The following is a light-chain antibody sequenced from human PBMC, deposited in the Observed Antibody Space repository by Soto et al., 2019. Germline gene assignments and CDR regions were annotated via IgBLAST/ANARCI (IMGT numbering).Light chain of an antibody. Sequence: QSVLTQPASVSGSPLQSITISCTGTSSDVGGYNYVSWYQQHPGKAPKLMIYDVSNRPSGVSNRFSGSKSGNTASLTISGLQAVDEADYYCSSYTRSSTSYVFGTGTKVTVL. CDR2: DVS. J-gene: IGLJ1*01. V-gene: IGLV2-14*01. CDR1: SSDVGGYNY. CDR3: SSYTRSSTSYV.